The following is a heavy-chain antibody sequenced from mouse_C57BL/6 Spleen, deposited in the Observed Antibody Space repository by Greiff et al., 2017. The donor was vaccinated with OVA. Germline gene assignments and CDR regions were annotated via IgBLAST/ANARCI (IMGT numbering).Heavy chain of an antibody. Sequence: QVQLQQPGAELVRPGSSVQLSCKASGYTFTSYWMDWVKQRPGQGLEWIGNIYPSDSETHYNQKFKDKATLTVDKSSSTAYMQLSSLTSEDSAVYYCARSYYSNYFDYWGQGTTLTVSS. J-gene: IGHJ2*01. D-gene: IGHD2-5*01. CDR3: ARSYYSNYFDY. CDR2: IYPSDSET. V-gene: IGHV1-61*01. CDR1: GYTFTSYW.